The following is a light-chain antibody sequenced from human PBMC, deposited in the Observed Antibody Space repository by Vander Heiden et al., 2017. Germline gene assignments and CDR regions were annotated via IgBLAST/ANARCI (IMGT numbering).Light chain of an antibody. CDR1: SSNIAGGYD. V-gene: IGLV1-40*01. CDR2: GNS. J-gene: IGLJ2*01. CDR3: QSYDSSLSGSDVV. Sequence: QSVLTQPPSVSGAPGQRVTISCTGSSSNIAGGYDVHWYQQLPGTAPKLLIYGNSNRPSGVPDRFAGSKSGTSASLAITGLQAEDEADYYCQSYDSSLSGSDVVFGGGTKLTVL.